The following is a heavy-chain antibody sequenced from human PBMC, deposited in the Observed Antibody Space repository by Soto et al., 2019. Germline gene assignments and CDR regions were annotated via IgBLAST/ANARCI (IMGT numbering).Heavy chain of an antibody. CDR2: ISPGGGSP. J-gene: IGHJ4*02. Sequence: GGSLRLSCAAFGFTFSSYAMNWVRQAPGKGLEWVSAISPGGGSPYYTDSVKGRFTISRDNSKNTLYLQMNSLRAEDTAVYYCAKQIPAAGSDNWGQGTLVNVSS. CDR1: GFTFSSYA. D-gene: IGHD6-13*01. V-gene: IGHV3-23*01. CDR3: AKQIPAAGSDN.